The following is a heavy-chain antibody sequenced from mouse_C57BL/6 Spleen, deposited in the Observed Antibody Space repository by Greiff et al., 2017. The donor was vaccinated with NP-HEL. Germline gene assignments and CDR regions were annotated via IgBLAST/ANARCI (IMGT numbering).Heavy chain of an antibody. CDR1: GYAFSSYW. CDR3: ARDSLYSNYEDY. V-gene: IGHV1-80*01. CDR2: IYPGDGDT. Sequence: VQLQQSGAELVKPGASVKISCKASGYAFSSYWMNWVKQRPGKGLEWIGQIYPGDGDTNYNGKFKGKATLTADKSSSTAYMQLSSLTSEDSAVYFCARDSLYSNYEDYWGQGTTLTVSS. J-gene: IGHJ2*01. D-gene: IGHD2-5*01.